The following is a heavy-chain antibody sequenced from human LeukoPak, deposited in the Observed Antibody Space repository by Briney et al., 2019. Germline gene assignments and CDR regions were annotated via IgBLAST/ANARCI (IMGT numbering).Heavy chain of an antibody. CDR1: GYTFTGYY. J-gene: IGHJ4*02. D-gene: IGHD3-22*01. Sequence: GASVKVSCKASGYTFTGYYMHWVRQAPGQGLEWMGWMNPNSGNTGYAQKFQGRVTMTRNTSISTAYMELSSLRSEDTAVYYCARVIGDYYDSSGYLYYFDYWGQGTLVTVSS. CDR3: ARVIGDYYDSSGYLYYFDY. V-gene: IGHV1-8*02. CDR2: MNPNSGNT.